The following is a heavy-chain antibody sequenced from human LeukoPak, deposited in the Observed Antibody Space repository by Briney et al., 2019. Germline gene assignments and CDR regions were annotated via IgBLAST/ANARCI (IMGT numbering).Heavy chain of an antibody. CDR1: GFTFSSYW. CDR3: ARGEGVTNDY. V-gene: IGHV3-7*01. CDR2: INQDGSEK. Sequence: PGGSLRLSCAASGFTFSSYWMNWVRQAPGKGLEWVANINQDGSEKSYVDSVKGRFTISRDNAKNSLYLQMNSLRAEDTAFYYCARGEGVTNDYWGQGTLVTVPS. D-gene: IGHD2-21*02. J-gene: IGHJ4*02.